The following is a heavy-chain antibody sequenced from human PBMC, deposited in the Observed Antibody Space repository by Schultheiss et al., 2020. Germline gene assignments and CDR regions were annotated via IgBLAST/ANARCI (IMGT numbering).Heavy chain of an antibody. V-gene: IGHV4-30-4*01. Sequence: SETLSLTCSVSGGSISSGRYYWSWIRQPPGKGLEWIGFISYSGSTYYNPSLKSRVIISVDTSKIQFSLKLSSVTAAGTAVYFCARTHSDYDFWFDPWGQGTLVTVSS. CDR2: ISYSGST. CDR3: ARTHSDYDFWFDP. J-gene: IGHJ5*02. CDR1: GGSISSGRYY. D-gene: IGHD5-12*01.